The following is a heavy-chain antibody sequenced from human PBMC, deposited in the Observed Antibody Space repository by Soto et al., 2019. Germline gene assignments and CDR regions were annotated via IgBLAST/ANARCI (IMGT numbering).Heavy chain of an antibody. J-gene: IGHJ6*02. V-gene: IGHV3-49*03. D-gene: IGHD5-12*01. CDR1: GFTFGDYA. CDR3: TRDRRGSFSSYYYGMDV. Sequence: GGSLRLSCTASGFTFGDYAMSWFRQAPGKGLEWVGFIRSKAYGGTTEYAASVKGRFTISRDDSKSIAYLQMNSLKTEDTAVYYCTRDRRGSFSSYYYGMDVWGQGTTVTVSS. CDR2: IRSKAYGGTT.